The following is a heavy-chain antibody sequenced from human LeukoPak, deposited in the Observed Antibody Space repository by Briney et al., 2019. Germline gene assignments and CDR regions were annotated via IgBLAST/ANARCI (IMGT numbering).Heavy chain of an antibody. V-gene: IGHV3-21*01. CDR3: AREGPYYYGSGSYSPPFGY. Sequence: GGSLRLSCAASGFTFSSYSMNWVRQAPGKGLEWVSSISSSSSYIYYADSVKGRFTISRDNAKNSLYLQMNSLRAVDTAVYYCAREGPYYYGSGSYSPPFGYWGQGTLVTGSS. CDR2: ISSSSSYI. D-gene: IGHD3-10*01. J-gene: IGHJ4*02. CDR1: GFTFSSYS.